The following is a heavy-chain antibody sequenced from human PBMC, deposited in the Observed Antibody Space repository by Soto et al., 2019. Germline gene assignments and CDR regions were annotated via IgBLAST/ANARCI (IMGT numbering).Heavy chain of an antibody. V-gene: IGHV1-69*05. D-gene: IGHD6-13*01. CDR2: IIPIFGTT. Sequence: ASVKVSCKSSGGTFSSYAISCVRQAPGQGLEWMGWIIPIFGTTGYAQKFQGRVTMTRNESISTAYMELSSLRSEDTAVYYCARGGGSSSWYYYYYYMDVWGKGTTVTVSS. CDR3: ARGGGSSSWYYYYYYMDV. CDR1: GGTFSSYA. J-gene: IGHJ6*03.